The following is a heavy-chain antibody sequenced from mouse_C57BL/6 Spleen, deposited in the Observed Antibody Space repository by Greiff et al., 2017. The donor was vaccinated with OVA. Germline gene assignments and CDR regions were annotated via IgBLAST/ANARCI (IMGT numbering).Heavy chain of an antibody. V-gene: IGHV1-55*01. CDR2: FYPGSGRT. J-gene: IGHJ1*03. D-gene: IGHD1-1*01. CDR3: ARAAVGRYIDV. CDR1: GYTFTSYW. Sequence: QVQLQQSGAELVKPGASVKLSCKASGYTFTSYWITWVKQRPGQGLEWIGDFYPGSGRTNYTEKFKSKATLTVDKSSSTAYMQLSSLTSEDSAVYYCARAAVGRYIDVWGTGTTVTVSS.